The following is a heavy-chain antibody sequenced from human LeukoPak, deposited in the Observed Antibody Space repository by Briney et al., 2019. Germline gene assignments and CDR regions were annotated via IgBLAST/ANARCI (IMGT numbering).Heavy chain of an antibody. V-gene: IGHV3-20*04. D-gene: IGHD3-22*01. CDR2: VNWNGGST. Sequence: PGGSLSLSCAASGFTFDNYGMTWVRQVPGKGLEWVSGVNWNGGSTGYADSVKGRFTISRDNAKNSLYLQMNSLRAEDTAVYYCAGFDSSGYRFDYWGQGTLVTVSS. CDR1: GFTFDNYG. CDR3: AGFDSSGYRFDY. J-gene: IGHJ4*02.